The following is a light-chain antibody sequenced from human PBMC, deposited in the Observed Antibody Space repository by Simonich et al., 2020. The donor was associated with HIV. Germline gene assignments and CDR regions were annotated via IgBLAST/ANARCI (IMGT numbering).Light chain of an antibody. J-gene: IGLJ3*02. CDR2: DTS. CDR1: TGAVTLGHY. CDR3: LLSYNNTRV. V-gene: IGLV7-46*01. Sequence: QAVVTQEPSLTVSPCGTVTLTCGSSTGAVTLGHYPYWFQQKPGQAPRTLTYDTSNNHARTPARFSGSLLGGKAALTLSGAQPDDEADYYCLLSYNNTRVFGGGTKLTVL.